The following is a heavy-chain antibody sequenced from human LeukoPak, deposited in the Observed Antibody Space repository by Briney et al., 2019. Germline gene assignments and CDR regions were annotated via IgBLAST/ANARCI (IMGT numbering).Heavy chain of an antibody. CDR1: GYSISSGYY. V-gene: IGHV4-38-2*02. CDR3: ARGAPIWDIVVVVAADWFDP. D-gene: IGHD2-15*01. Sequence: SETLSLTCTVSGYSISSGYYWGWIRQPPGKGLEWIGSIYHSGSTYYNPSLKSRVTISVDTSKNQFSLKLSSVTAADTAVYYCARGAPIWDIVVVVAADWFDPWGQGTLVTVSS. CDR2: IYHSGST. J-gene: IGHJ5*02.